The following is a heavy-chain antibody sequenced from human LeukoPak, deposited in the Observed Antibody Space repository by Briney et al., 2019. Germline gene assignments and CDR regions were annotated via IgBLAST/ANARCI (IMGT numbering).Heavy chain of an antibody. D-gene: IGHD3-10*01. CDR1: GFTDSTNY. J-gene: IGHJ4*02. CDR3: ARDGEFRSGSYSHFGY. V-gene: IGHV3-53*01. CDR2: IYSGGTT. Sequence: GGSLRLSCAASGFTDSTNYMSWVRQAPGKGLEWVSVIYSGGTTYYADSVEGRFTISRDNSKNTLYLHMNSLRAEDTAVYYCARDGEFRSGSYSHFGYWGQGTLVTVSS.